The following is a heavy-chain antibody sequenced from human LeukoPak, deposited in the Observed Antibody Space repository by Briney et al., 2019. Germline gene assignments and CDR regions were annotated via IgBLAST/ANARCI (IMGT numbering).Heavy chain of an antibody. CDR3: ARDNSYGYYGMDV. Sequence: GGSLRLSCAASGFTVSSNYMSWVRQAPGKGLEWVSAIYSGGSTYYADSVKGRFTISRHNSKNTLYLQMNSLRAEDTAVYYCARDNSYGYYGMDVWGQGTTVTVSS. J-gene: IGHJ6*02. CDR2: IYSGGST. D-gene: IGHD4-17*01. V-gene: IGHV3-53*04. CDR1: GFTVSSNY.